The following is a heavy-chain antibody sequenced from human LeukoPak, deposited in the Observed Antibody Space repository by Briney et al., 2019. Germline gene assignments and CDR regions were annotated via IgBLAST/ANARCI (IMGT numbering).Heavy chain of an antibody. J-gene: IGHJ4*02. V-gene: IGHV3-23*01. D-gene: IGHD5-12*01. Sequence: GGSLRLSCAASGFTFISCAMSWVRQAPGRGLEWVSAISGSGGSTYYAASVKGRFTISRDNSKNTLYLQMNSLRAEDTAVYYCAKDPRVGSGGYEADYWGQGTLVTVSS. CDR2: ISGSGGST. CDR3: AKDPRVGSGGYEADY. CDR1: GFTFISCA.